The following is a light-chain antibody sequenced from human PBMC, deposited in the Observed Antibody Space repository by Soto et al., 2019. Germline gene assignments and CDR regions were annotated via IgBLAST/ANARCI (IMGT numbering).Light chain of an antibody. CDR3: QHYHNWPWT. Sequence: DIQLTQSPSFLSASVGDRVTITCRASQGISSYLAWYQQKPGKAPKLLIYAASTLQTGVPSRFSGSGSGTEFTLTISSLQSEDFAVYCCQHYHNWPWTFGQGTKVEIK. CDR1: QGISSY. J-gene: IGKJ1*01. CDR2: AAS. V-gene: IGKV1-9*01.